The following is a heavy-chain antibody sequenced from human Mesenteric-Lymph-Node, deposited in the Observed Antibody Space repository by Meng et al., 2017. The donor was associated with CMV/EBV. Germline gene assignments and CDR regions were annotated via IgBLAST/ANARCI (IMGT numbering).Heavy chain of an antibody. CDR1: ACTVTRYH. CDR2: IKSDGDTK. CDR3: AREQPHTYFFDS. V-gene: IGHV1-46*01. D-gene: IGHD5-18*01. Sequence: SCKASACTVTRYHMHWVRQAPGQGLEWMGIIKSDGDTKIYAEKSHDRVTMTRDTSTSTLYLELSSLRSEDTAVYYCAREQPHTYFFDSWGQGALVTVSS. J-gene: IGHJ4*02.